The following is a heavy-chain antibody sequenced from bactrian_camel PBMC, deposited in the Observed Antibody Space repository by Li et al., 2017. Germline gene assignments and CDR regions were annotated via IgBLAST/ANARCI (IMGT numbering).Heavy chain of an antibody. V-gene: IGHV3S1*01. D-gene: IGHD3*01. CDR2: VASNDGST. Sequence: HVQLVESGGGLVQPGGSLTLSCTASGFTFSGYWMYWVRQTPAKGLEWVSGVASNDGSTEYADSIVGRFTISRDNAKDTLYLQMNSLKIEDTAVYYCALGSSRQATMTARGKGTQVTVS. CDR1: GFTFSGYW. J-gene: IGHJ4*01.